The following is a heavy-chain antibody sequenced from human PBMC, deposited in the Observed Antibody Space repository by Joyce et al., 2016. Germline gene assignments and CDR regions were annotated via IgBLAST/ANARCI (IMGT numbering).Heavy chain of an antibody. D-gene: IGHD3-10*02. CDR1: GITVSNNY. CDR2: IYSGGNT. Sequence: EVQLVESGGDLVQPGGSLRLSCAASGITVSNNYMSWARQAPGNGLEWVSLIYSGGNTYYADSVKGRFTISRDSSKNTVHLHMNSLRIEDTAVYYCTRMFQWGQGTLVTVSS. V-gene: IGHV3-66*02. CDR3: TRMFQ. J-gene: IGHJ4*02.